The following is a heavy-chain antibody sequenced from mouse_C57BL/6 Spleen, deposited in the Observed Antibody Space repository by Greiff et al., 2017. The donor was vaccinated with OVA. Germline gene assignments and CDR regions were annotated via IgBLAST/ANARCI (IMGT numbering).Heavy chain of an antibody. CDR1: GYTFTDYE. CDR3: TRKGPNWVPWYFDV. Sequence: QVQLQQSGAELVRPGASVTLSCKASGYTFTDYEMHWVKQTPVHGLEWIGAIDPETGGTAYNQKFKGKAILTADKSSSTAYMELRSLTSEDSAVYYCTRKGPNWVPWYFDVWGTGTTVTVSS. D-gene: IGHD4-1*01. V-gene: IGHV1-15*01. J-gene: IGHJ1*03. CDR2: IDPETGGT.